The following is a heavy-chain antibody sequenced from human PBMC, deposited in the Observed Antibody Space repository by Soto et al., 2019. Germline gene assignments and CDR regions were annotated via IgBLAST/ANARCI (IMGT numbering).Heavy chain of an antibody. CDR2: IIPIFGTA. Sequence: RASVKVSCKASGGTFSSYAISWVRQAPGQGLEWMGGIIPIFGTANYAQKFQGRVTITADESTSTAYMELSSLRSEDTAVYYCARGRSRDSSGYYLDYWGQGTLVTVSS. CDR3: ARGRSRDSSGYYLDY. D-gene: IGHD3-22*01. J-gene: IGHJ4*02. V-gene: IGHV1-69*13. CDR1: GGTFSSYA.